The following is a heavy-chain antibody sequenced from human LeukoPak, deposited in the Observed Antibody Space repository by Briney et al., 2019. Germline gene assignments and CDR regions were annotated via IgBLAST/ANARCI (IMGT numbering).Heavy chain of an antibody. D-gene: IGHD2-21*02. V-gene: IGHV4-34*01. CDR1: GGSFSGYY. J-gene: IGHJ6*03. CDR3: ARRLVTWYYYYMDV. Sequence: RTSETLSLTCAVYGGSFSGYYWSWIRQPPGKGLEWIGEINHSGSNNYNPSLKSRVTISVDTSKNQFSLKLSSVTAADTAVYYCARRLVTWYYYYMDVWGKGTTVTVSS. CDR2: INHSGSN.